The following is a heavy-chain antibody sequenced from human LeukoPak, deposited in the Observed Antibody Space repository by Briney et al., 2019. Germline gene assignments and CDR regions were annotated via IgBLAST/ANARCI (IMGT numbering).Heavy chain of an antibody. J-gene: IGHJ4*02. CDR1: GFTFSSYW. CDR2: ISYDGSNK. CDR3: AKEGAPGFDY. D-gene: IGHD4/OR15-4a*01. Sequence: PGGSLRLSCAASGFTFSSYWMSWVRQAPGKGLEWVAVISYDGSNKYYADSVKGRFTISRDNSKNTLYPQMNSLRAEDTAVYYCAKEGAPGFDYWGQGTLVTVSS. V-gene: IGHV3-30*18.